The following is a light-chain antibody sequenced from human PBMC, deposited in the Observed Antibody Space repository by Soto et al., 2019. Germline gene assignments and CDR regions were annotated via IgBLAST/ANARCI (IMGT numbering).Light chain of an antibody. CDR3: CSYTISATLV. V-gene: IGLV2-14*01. Sequence: QSALTQPASVSGSPGQSITISCSGTTNDIGGYNYVSWYQHHPGKVPKVIIYEVRNRPSGVSNRFSGSKSGNTASLTISGLQAADEGDYYCCSYTISATLVFGGGTKLTVL. J-gene: IGLJ3*02. CDR1: TNDIGGYNY. CDR2: EVR.